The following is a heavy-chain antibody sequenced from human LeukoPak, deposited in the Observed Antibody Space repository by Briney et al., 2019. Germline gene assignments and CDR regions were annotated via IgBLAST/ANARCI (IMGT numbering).Heavy chain of an antibody. Sequence: PGGSLRLSCAASGFTFSSYSMNWVRQAPGKGLEWVSSISSSSSYIYYADSVKGRFTISRDNAKNSLYLQMNSLRAEDTAVYYCAGYDFWSGTGTFDYWGQGTLVTVSS. D-gene: IGHD3-3*01. CDR2: ISSSSSYI. CDR1: GFTFSSYS. J-gene: IGHJ4*02. V-gene: IGHV3-21*01. CDR3: AGYDFWSGTGTFDY.